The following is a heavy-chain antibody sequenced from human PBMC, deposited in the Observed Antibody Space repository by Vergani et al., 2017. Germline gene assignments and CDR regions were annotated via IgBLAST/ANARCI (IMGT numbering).Heavy chain of an antibody. Sequence: QVQLVQSGAEVKKPGSSVKVSCKASGGTFSSYTISWVRQAPGQGLEWMGRIIPILGIANYAQKFQGRVTITADKSTSTVYMELSSLRSEDTAVYYCARGDGDSRYFDYWGQGTLVTVSS. J-gene: IGHJ4*02. V-gene: IGHV1-69*02. CDR1: GGTFSSYT. D-gene: IGHD4-17*01. CDR3: ARGDGDSRYFDY. CDR2: IIPILGIA.